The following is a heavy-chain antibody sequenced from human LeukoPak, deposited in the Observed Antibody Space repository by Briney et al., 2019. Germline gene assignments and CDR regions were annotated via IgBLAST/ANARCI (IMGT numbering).Heavy chain of an antibody. V-gene: IGHV3-53*01. CDR2: FYSGGDT. CDR3: ARDSTGYWYFDL. J-gene: IGHJ2*01. Sequence: GGSLRLSCVASGFTFSDYWMSWVRQAPGKGLEWVSDFYSGGDTHYADSVKGRFTISRDNSKNTLYLQMNSLRAEDTAVYYCARDSTGYWYFDLWGRGTLVSVSS. CDR1: GFTFSDYW. D-gene: IGHD3-3*02.